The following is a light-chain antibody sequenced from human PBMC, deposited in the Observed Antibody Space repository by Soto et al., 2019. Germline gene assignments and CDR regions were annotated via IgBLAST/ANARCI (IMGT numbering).Light chain of an antibody. CDR3: LLSYNGPYV. CDR1: TGAVTNGHY. CDR2: DTT. V-gene: IGLV7-46*01. Sequence: QAVVTQEPSLPVSPGGTVTLTCGSSTGAVTNGHYPYWFQQKPGQAPRTLIYDTTNRHSWTPARFSRSLLGGKAALTLSGAQPEDEAEYYCLLSYNGPYVFGTGTKVTVL. J-gene: IGLJ1*01.